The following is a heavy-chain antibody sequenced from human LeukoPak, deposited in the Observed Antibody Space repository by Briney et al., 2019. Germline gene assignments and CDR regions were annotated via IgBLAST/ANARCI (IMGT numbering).Heavy chain of an antibody. D-gene: IGHD1-26*01. J-gene: IGHJ4*02. Sequence: SGPALVKPTQTLTLTCTFSGFSLSTSSMCVGWIRQPPGKALEWLARIDWDDDKYYISSLKTRLTISKDTSKNQVVLTMTNMDPVDTATYYCARIRSGSYSMDYWGQGTLVIVSS. CDR2: IDWDDDK. V-gene: IGHV2-70*11. CDR1: GFSLSTSSMC. CDR3: ARIRSGSYSMDY.